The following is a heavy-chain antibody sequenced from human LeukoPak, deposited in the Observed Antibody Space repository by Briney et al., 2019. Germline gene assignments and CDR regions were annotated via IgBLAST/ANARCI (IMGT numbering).Heavy chain of an antibody. J-gene: IGHJ4*02. CDR2: INPNSGGT. D-gene: IGHD3-10*01. CDR1: GYTFTGYY. CDR3: ARNGMVRGVILGY. V-gene: IGHV1-2*06. Sequence: ASVKVSCKASGYTFTGYYMHWVRQAPRQGLEWMGRINPNSGGTNYAQKFQGRVTMTRDTSISTAYMELSRLRSDDTAVYYCARNGMVRGVILGYWGQGTLVTVSS.